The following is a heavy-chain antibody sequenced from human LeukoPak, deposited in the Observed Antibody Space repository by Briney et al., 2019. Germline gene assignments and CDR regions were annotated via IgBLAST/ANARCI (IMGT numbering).Heavy chain of an antibody. CDR2: IWYDGSNK. Sequence: GRSLRLSCAASGFTFSSYGMHWVRQAPGKGLEWVAVIWYDGSNKYYADSVKGRFTISRDNSKNTLYLQMNSLRAEDTAVYYCAKELTPSYGSGTNWFDPWGQGTLVTVSS. V-gene: IGHV3-33*06. J-gene: IGHJ5*02. CDR1: GFTFSSYG. CDR3: AKELTPSYGSGTNWFDP. D-gene: IGHD3-10*01.